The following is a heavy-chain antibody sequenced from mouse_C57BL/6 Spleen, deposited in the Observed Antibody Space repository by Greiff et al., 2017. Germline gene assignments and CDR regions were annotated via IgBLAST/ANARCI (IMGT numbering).Heavy chain of an antibody. D-gene: IGHD2-4*01. CDR1: GYTFTDYN. V-gene: IGHV1-22*01. CDR3: ARKGYDYDDAMDY. CDR2: INPNNGGT. Sequence: EVQLQQSGPELVKPGASVKMSCKASGYTFTDYNMHWVKQSHGKSLEWIGYINPNNGGTSYNQKFKGKATLTVNKSSSTAYMELRSLASEDSAVXYCARKGYDYDDAMDYWGQGTSVTVSS. J-gene: IGHJ4*01.